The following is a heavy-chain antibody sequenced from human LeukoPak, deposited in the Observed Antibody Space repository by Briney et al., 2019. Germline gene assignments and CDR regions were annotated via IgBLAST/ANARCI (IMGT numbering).Heavy chain of an antibody. CDR1: GFTFGDYA. CDR2: ISGSGGST. J-gene: IGHJ4*02. V-gene: IGHV3-23*01. D-gene: IGHD3-10*01. CDR3: AKDQAGYYGSGKFGY. Sequence: GRSLRLPCAASGFTFGDYAMHWVRQVPGKGLEWVSAISGSGGSTYYAGSVKGRFTISRDNSKNTLYLQMNSLRAEDTAVYYCAKDQAGYYGSGKFGYWGQGTLVTVSS.